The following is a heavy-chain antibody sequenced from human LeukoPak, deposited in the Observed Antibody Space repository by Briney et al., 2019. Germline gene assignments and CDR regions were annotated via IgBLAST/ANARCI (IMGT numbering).Heavy chain of an antibody. D-gene: IGHD3-3*01. V-gene: IGHV1-2*02. J-gene: IGHJ4*02. CDR2: INPNSGGT. Sequence: ASVKVSCKASGYTFTGYYMHWVRQAPGRGLEWMGWINPNSGGTNSAQKFQGRVTMTRDTSINTAYMELSRLRSDDTAVYYCARDYYDFWSGQGGYWGQGTLVTVSS. CDR1: GYTFTGYY. CDR3: ARDYYDFWSGQGGY.